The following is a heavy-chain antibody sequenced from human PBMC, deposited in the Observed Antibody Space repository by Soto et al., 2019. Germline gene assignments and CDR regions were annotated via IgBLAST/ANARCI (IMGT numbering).Heavy chain of an antibody. J-gene: IGHJ4*02. CDR3: ARHASYYDSSGYYYLFDY. V-gene: IGHV4-39*01. CDR2: IYYSGST. CDR1: GGSISSSSYY. D-gene: IGHD3-22*01. Sequence: SETLSLTCTVSGGSISSSSYYWGWIRQPPGKGLEWIGSIYYSGSTYYNPSLKSRVTISVDTSKNQFSLKLSSVTAADTAVYYCARHASYYDSSGYYYLFDYWGQGTLVTVSS.